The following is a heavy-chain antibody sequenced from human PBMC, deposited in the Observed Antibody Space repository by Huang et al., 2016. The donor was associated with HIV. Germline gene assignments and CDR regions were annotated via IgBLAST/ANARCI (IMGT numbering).Heavy chain of an antibody. V-gene: IGHV1-69*01. D-gene: IGHD3-22*01. CDR2: FIPTLGTA. Sequence: QVQLVQSGAEVKKPGSSVKVSCKASGGSFRNFAIGWVRQAPGKGLGLMGGFIPTLGTANYAQKFQGRVRIIADESTSTAYMELSSLRSEDTAVYYCATVDYYDTSGPQRGYFDNWGQGTLVTVSS. CDR1: GGSFRNFA. J-gene: IGHJ4*02. CDR3: ATVDYYDTSGPQRGYFDN.